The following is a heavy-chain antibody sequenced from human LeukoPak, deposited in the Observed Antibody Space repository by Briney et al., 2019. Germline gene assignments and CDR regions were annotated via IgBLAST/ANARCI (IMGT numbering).Heavy chain of an antibody. CDR1: GFTFDDSA. CDR3: VKGRGQLGDNY. J-gene: IGHJ4*02. CDR2: INAGGDSK. Sequence: GGSLRLSCAASGFTFDDSAMHWFRQAPGTGLEWVSAINAGGDSKYYARSVRARFTISRDNSKSSVYLQMDSLRTDDSALYHCVKGRGQLGDNYWGQGTLVTVS. D-gene: IGHD1-1*01. V-gene: IGHV3-43*02.